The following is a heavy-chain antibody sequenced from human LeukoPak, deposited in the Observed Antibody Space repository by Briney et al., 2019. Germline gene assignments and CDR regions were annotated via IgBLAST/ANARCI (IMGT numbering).Heavy chain of an antibody. CDR3: ARVVVVRGYYYMDV. CDR2: IYYTGST. Sequence: SETLSLTCTISGGSVSDCYWSWIRQSPGKGLEWIGYIYYTGSTTYNPSLKSRVTMSADTSKNQFSLKLSSVTAADTAVYYCARVVVVRGYYYMDVWGKGTTVTISS. V-gene: IGHV4-59*02. D-gene: IGHD2-21*01. CDR1: GGSVSDCY. J-gene: IGHJ6*03.